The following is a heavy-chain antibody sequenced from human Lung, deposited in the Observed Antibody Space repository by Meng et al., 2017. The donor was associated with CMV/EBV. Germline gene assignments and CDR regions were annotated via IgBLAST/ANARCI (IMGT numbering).Heavy chain of an antibody. Sequence: SXXVSXKASGGTFSNYALSWVRQAPGQGPEWMGGINPVLGTVHYAQRFQGRVTMTSDESTSTAYMELRSLRSEDTAVYYCAKERGGDGYNGVALDIWGQGXMVTVSS. CDR3: AKERGGDGYNGVALDI. CDR1: GGTFSNYA. CDR2: INPVLGTV. V-gene: IGHV1-69*13. J-gene: IGHJ3*02. D-gene: IGHD5-24*01.